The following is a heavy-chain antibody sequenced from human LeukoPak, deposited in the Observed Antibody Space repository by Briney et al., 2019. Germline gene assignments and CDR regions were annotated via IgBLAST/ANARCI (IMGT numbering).Heavy chain of an antibody. V-gene: IGHV4-34*01. D-gene: IGHD3-22*01. CDR3: ARYYYDSSGYYYIDY. J-gene: IGHJ4*02. CDR1: GGSFSDYY. Sequence: SETLSLTCAIYGGSFSDYYWAWIRQPPGKGLEWIGEINHSGSTNYNPSLKSRVTISVDTSKNQFSLKLSSVTAADTAVYYCARYYYDSSGYYYIDYWGQGTLVTVSS. CDR2: INHSGST.